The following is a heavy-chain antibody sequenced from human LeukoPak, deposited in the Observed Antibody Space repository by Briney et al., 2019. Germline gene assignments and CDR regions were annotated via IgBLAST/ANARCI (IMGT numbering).Heavy chain of an antibody. CDR1: GYSISSGYY. J-gene: IGHJ4*02. D-gene: IGHD6-19*01. V-gene: IGHV4-38-2*02. CDR3: ARGVVAVAGRVFDY. CDR2: IYHSGST. Sequence: SETLSLTCTVSGYSISSGYYWGWIRQPPGKGLEWIGSIYHSGSTYYNPSLKSRVTISVDTFKNQFSLKLSSVTAADTAVYCCARGVVAVAGRVFDYWGQGTLVTVSS.